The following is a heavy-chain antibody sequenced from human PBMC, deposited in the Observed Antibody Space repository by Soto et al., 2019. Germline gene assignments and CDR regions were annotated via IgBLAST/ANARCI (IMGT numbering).Heavy chain of an antibody. V-gene: IGHV3-23*01. CDR2: IYAGGGTT. CDR3: AKDLIRGAAYVDFDY. J-gene: IGHJ4*02. Sequence: EVELLESGGGVVQPGGSVRLSCAASGFIFSNYAMCWVRQAPGKGLDWVSTIYAGGGTTHYAESVKGRFTISRDDTTNRLYLQLNNLRAEDTAVYYCAKDLIRGAAYVDFDYWGQGTLVTVSS. D-gene: IGHD3-10*01. CDR1: GFIFSNYA.